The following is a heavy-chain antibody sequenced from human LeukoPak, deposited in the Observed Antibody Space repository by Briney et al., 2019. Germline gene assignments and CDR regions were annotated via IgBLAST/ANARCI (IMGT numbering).Heavy chain of an antibody. CDR1: GLTFSTYW. CDR3: AREARVGGALQY. CDR2: INPDGRIR. J-gene: IGHJ4*02. D-gene: IGHD1-26*01. Sequence: GGSLRLSCAASGLTFSTYWMHWVRQAQGRGLAWVARINPDGRIRTYANSVQGRVTISRDTAKDTLFLQMNSLRAEDTAVYYCAREARVGGALQYWGQGTPVTVSS. V-gene: IGHV3-74*03.